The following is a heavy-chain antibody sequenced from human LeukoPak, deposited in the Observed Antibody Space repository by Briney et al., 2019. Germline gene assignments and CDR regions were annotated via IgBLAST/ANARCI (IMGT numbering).Heavy chain of an antibody. CDR3: ARGEDIVLMVYAHGGAFDI. CDR1: GYTFTSYY. CDR2: INPSGGST. Sequence: ASVKVSCKASGYTFTSYYMHWVRQAPGQGLEWMGIINPSGGSTSYAQKFQGRVTMTRDTSTSTVYMELSSLRSEDTAVYYCARGEDIVLMVYAHGGAFDIWGQGTMVTVSS. D-gene: IGHD2-8*01. V-gene: IGHV1-46*01. J-gene: IGHJ3*02.